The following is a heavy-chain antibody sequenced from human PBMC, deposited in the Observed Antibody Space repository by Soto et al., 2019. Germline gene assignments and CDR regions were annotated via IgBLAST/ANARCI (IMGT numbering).Heavy chain of an antibody. Sequence: XXTLSFPFTVSGGSFTSYYWGWIRQPPGKGLEWIGYIYHSGSTNYNPPLQSRVTISVDTSKNQFSLNLNSVTAADTAVYYCARAIDVYYETSSFDYWGQGTLVTVSS. CDR3: ARAIDVYYETSSFDY. CDR1: GGSFTSYY. J-gene: IGHJ4*02. V-gene: IGHV4-59*01. CDR2: IYHSGST. D-gene: IGHD3-16*01.